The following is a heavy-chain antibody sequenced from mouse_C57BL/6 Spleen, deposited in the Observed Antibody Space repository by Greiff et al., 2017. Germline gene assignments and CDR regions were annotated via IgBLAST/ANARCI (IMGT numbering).Heavy chain of an antibody. CDR1: GYTFTNYW. CDR2: IYPGGGYT. D-gene: IGHD1-1*01. V-gene: IGHV1-63*01. Sequence: QVHVKQSGAELVRPGTSVKMSCKASGYTFTNYWIGWAKQRPGHGLEWIGDIYPGGGYTNYNEKFKGKATLTADKSSSTAYMQFSSLTSEDSAIYYCAREGYYGSSTGAMDYWGQGTSVTVSS. CDR3: AREGYYGSSTGAMDY. J-gene: IGHJ4*01.